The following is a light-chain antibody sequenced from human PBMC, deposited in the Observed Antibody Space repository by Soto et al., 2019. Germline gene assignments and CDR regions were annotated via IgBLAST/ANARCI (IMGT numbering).Light chain of an antibody. CDR1: QSVSSNY. CDR3: QQYGSSPLMYT. V-gene: IGKV3-20*01. CDR2: GAS. J-gene: IGKJ2*01. Sequence: ESVLTQSPGTLSLSPGERATLSCRASQSVSSNYLNWYQQKPGQAPRLLIYGASSRATGIPDRFSGSGSGTDFTLTISRLEPEDFAVYYCQQYGSSPLMYTFGQGTKLEIK.